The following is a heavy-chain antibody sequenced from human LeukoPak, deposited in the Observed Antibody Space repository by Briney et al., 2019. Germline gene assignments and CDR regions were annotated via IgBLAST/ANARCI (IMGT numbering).Heavy chain of an antibody. D-gene: IGHD1-1*01. CDR3: ARVSNGKKAGH. CDR1: GYSFTSYY. Sequence: ASVKVSCKASGYSFTSYYMHWVRQAPGQGLEWMGIINPSGGSTTYDQKFQGRVTMTRDTSTSTVYMELSSLRSEDTAVYYCARVSNGKKAGHWGQGTLVTVAS. V-gene: IGHV1-46*01. J-gene: IGHJ4*02. CDR2: INPSGGST.